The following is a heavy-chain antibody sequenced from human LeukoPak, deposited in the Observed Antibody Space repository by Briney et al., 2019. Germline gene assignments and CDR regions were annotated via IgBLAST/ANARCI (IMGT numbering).Heavy chain of an antibody. D-gene: IGHD6-13*01. CDR2: IYLGGST. V-gene: IGHV4-4*02. CDR1: DGSFSISNW. J-gene: IGHJ4*02. Sequence: SETLSLTCAVSDGSFSISNWWSWVRQPPGKGLEWIGEIYLGGSTNYNPSLQSRVTISVDKSKNQLSLNLTSVTAADTAVYYCAKSWEKAFDCWGQGTLVTVSS. CDR3: AKSWEKAFDC.